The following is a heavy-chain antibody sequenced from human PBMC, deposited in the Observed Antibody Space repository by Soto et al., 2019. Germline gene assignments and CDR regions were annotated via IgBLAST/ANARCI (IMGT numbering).Heavy chain of an antibody. CDR1: GDSLRNHY. J-gene: IGHJ6*02. CDR3: ARCCSSTSCSHPIYYYYYGMDV. V-gene: IGHV4-59*08. D-gene: IGHD2-2*01. Sequence: SETLSLTCSVSGDSLRNHYWSWIRQPPGSRLERLWHIFYSGDTSSYNPSLKSRVSMSVDTSKNLFSLKLSSVTAADTAVYYCARCCSSTSCSHPIYYYYYGMDVWGQGTTVTVSS. CDR2: IFYSGDT.